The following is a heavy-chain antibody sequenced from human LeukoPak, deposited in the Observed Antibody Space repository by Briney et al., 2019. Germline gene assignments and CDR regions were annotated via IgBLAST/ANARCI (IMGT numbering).Heavy chain of an antibody. CDR2: ISGRDDGT. D-gene: IGHD2-2*01. CDR1: GFTFKKHA. J-gene: IGHJ6*02. V-gene: IGHV3-23*01. CDR3: ARDRSCSSTSCYPVDHYYGSDV. Sequence: PGGSLRLSCAAPGFTFKKHAMNWVRQAPGKGLEWVSAISGRDDGTYYADSVKGRFTISRDNSKNTLYLHLNSLRAEDTAVYYCARDRSCSSTSCYPVDHYYGSDVWGQGTTVTVSS.